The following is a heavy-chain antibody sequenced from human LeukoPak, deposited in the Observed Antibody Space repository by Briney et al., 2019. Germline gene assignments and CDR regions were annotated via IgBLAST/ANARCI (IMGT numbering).Heavy chain of an antibody. CDR3: AKGKNTGSYLSHVDY. D-gene: IGHD3-10*01. CDR1: GYTFTSYG. CDR2: ISAYNGNT. Sequence: ASVKVSCKASGYTFTSYGISWVRQAPGQGLEWMGWISAYNGNTNYAQKLQGRVTMTTDTSTSTAYMELRSLRSDDTALYYCAKGKNTGSYLSHVDYWGQGTLVTVSS. J-gene: IGHJ4*02. V-gene: IGHV1-18*01.